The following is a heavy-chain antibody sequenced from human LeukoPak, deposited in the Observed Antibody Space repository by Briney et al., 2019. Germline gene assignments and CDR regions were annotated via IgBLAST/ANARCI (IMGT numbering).Heavy chain of an antibody. Sequence: ASVKVSCKASGGTFSSYAISWVRQAPGQGLEWMGRIIPILGIASYAQKFQGRVTMTRDMSTSTVYMELSSLRSEDTAVYYCARDLEELDEGFDYWGQGTLVTVSS. CDR1: GGTFSSYA. D-gene: IGHD1-7*01. CDR3: ARDLEELDEGFDY. V-gene: IGHV1-69*04. J-gene: IGHJ4*02. CDR2: IIPILGIA.